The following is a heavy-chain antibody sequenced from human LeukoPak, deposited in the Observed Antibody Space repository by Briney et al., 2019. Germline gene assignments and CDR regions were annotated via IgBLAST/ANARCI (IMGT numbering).Heavy chain of an antibody. CDR3: ARVGYGSGWYFDH. CDR1: GLTFSNYW. V-gene: IGHV3-7*01. Sequence: PGGPLRLSCAASGLTFSNYWMSWVRQAPGKGLEWVANIKHDGSDKYYVDSVKGRFTISRDNAKNSLYLQMNSLRAEDTAVYYCARVGYGSGWYFDHWGQGTLLTVSS. CDR2: IKHDGSDK. J-gene: IGHJ4*02. D-gene: IGHD6-19*01.